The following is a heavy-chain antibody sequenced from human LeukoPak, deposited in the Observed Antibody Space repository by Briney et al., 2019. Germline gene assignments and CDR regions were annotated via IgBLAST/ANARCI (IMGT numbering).Heavy chain of an antibody. J-gene: IGHJ4*02. D-gene: IGHD3-22*01. Sequence: KPGGSLRLSCAASGFTFSSYSMNWVRQAPGKGLEWVSSISSSSSYIYYADSVKGRFTISRDNAKNSLYLQMNSLRAEDTAVYYCARDSGRITMIVVGNFDYWGQGTLVTVSS. CDR3: ARDSGRITMIVVGNFDY. CDR1: GFTFSSYS. V-gene: IGHV3-21*01. CDR2: ISSSSSYI.